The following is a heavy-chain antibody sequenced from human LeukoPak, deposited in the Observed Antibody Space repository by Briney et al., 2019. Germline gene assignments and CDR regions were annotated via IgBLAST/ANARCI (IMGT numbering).Heavy chain of an antibody. Sequence: GGSLRLSCAASGFDFSTYAINWVRQAPGKGLEWVSSISTMSNYIFYGDSVKGRFTISRDNAKNTLYLQMNSLRVEDTAVYYCARAGYYDSSGYSYYYYGMDVWGQGTTVTVSS. D-gene: IGHD3-22*01. J-gene: IGHJ6*02. CDR1: GFDFSTYA. V-gene: IGHV3-21*01. CDR3: ARAGYYDSSGYSYYYYGMDV. CDR2: ISTMSNYI.